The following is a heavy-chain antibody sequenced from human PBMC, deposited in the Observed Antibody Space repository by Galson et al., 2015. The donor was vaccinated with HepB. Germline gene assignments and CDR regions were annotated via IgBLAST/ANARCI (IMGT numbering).Heavy chain of an antibody. J-gene: IGHJ4*02. CDR2: IGGSGITT. Sequence: SLRLSCAASGFIFSSSAMSWVRQAPGKGLEWVSGIGGSGITTYYADSVKGRFTISRDNSKNTLYLQMNSLRAEDTAVYYCARGGYSYLTSFNYWGQGTLVTVSS. CDR3: ARGGYSYLTSFNY. V-gene: IGHV3-23*01. CDR1: GFIFSSSA. D-gene: IGHD5-18*01.